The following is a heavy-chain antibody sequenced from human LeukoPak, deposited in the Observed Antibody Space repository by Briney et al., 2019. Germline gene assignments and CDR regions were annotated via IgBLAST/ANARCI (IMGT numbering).Heavy chain of an antibody. CDR3: AKIQKLLGYTYVPPDY. Sequence: GGPLRLSCAASGFTFSSYGMHWVRQAPRKGLEWVAFISNDGSNKNFADSVMGRFTISRDNSKNTLYLQMNSLRPEDTAVYYCAKIQKLLGYTYVPPDYWGQGTLVTVSS. J-gene: IGHJ4*02. CDR2: ISNDGSNK. D-gene: IGHD5-18*01. CDR1: GFTFSSYG. V-gene: IGHV3-30*18.